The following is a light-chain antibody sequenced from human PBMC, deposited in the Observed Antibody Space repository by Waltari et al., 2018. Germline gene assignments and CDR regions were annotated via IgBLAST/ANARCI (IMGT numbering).Light chain of an antibody. Sequence: DIQMTQSPSSLSASVGDRVTITCRASQSINNYFNWYQLKPGKAPKLLVYAASRLQSGVPSRFRGSASGTDYTLTISSLHSEDFATYYCQQSYGTPPTFAGGTTVEI. CDR1: QSINNY. V-gene: IGKV1-39*01. J-gene: IGKJ4*01. CDR3: QQSYGTPPT. CDR2: AAS.